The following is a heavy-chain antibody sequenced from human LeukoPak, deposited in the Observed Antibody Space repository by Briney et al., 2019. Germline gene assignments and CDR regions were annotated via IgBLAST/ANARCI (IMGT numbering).Heavy chain of an antibody. J-gene: IGHJ3*02. D-gene: IGHD3-3*01. CDR3: ARQDHFWSGFAFDI. CDR1: GGSISSSNYY. V-gene: IGHV4-39*01. Sequence: SETLSLTCTVSGGSISSSNYYWGWIRQPPGKGLEWIGSIYYSGSTYYNPSLKSRVTISVDTSKNQFPLKLSSVTAADTAVYYCARQDHFWSGFAFDIWGQGTMVTVSS. CDR2: IYYSGST.